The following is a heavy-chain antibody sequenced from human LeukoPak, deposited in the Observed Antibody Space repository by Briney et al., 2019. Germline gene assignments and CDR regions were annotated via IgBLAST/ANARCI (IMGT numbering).Heavy chain of an antibody. CDR3: ARDYMRAYFDY. J-gene: IGHJ4*02. CDR2: IWYDGSNK. V-gene: IGHV3-33*01. CDR1: GFTFSSYG. Sequence: GGSLRLSCAASGFTFSSYGMHWVRQAPGKGLEWVAVIWYDGSNKYYVDSVKGRFTISRDNSKNTLYLQMNNLRAEDTAVYYCARDYMRAYFDYWGQGTLVTVSS.